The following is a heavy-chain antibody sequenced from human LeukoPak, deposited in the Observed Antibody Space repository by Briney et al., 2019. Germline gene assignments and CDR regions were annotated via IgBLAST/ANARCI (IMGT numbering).Heavy chain of an antibody. CDR3: ARATQVIRLGYYYYGMDV. V-gene: IGHV4-59*01. J-gene: IGHJ6*02. D-gene: IGHD2-21*01. CDR2: IYYSGST. Sequence: SETLSLTCTVSGGSISSYYWSWIRQPPGKGLEWIGYIYYSGSTNYNPSLKSRVTISVDTSKNQFSLKLSSVTAADTAVYYCARATQVIRLGYYYYGMDVWGQGTTVTVSS. CDR1: GGSISSYY.